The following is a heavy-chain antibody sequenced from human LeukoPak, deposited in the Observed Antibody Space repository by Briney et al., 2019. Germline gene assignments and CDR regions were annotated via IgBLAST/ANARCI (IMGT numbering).Heavy chain of an antibody. CDR1: GGSFSGYY. Sequence: PSETLSLTCAVYGGSFSGYYWSWIRQPPGKGLEWIGEINHSGSTNYNPSLKSRVTISVDTSKNQFSLKLSSVTAADTAVYYCARDSSSWCTVYYFDYWGQGTLVTVSS. D-gene: IGHD6-13*01. CDR2: INHSGST. V-gene: IGHV4-34*01. J-gene: IGHJ4*02. CDR3: ARDSSSWCTVYYFDY.